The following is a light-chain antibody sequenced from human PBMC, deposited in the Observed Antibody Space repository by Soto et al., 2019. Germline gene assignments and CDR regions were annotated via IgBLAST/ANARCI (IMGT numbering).Light chain of an antibody. J-gene: IGKJ1*01. CDR2: SAS. Sequence: EIVMTQSPATLSVSPGERATLSCRASQSVRSHLVWYQQRPGQPPSLLMYSASTRATGIPDRFSGSGSGTDFTLTIRRLEPEDFAVDYCQQYGSPGTFGQGTKLDIK. CDR3: QQYGSPGT. CDR1: QSVRSH. V-gene: IGKV3-20*01.